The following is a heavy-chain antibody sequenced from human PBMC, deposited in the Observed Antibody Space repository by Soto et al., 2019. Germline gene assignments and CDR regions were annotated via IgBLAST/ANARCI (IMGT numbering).Heavy chain of an antibody. CDR3: ARGGWKLFDY. V-gene: IGHV4-59*01. D-gene: IGHD6-19*01. CDR1: GGSISSYY. CDR2: FYYSGST. J-gene: IGHJ4*02. Sequence: QVQLQESGPGLVKPSETLSLTCTVSGGSISSYYWSWIRQPPGKGLEWIGCFYYSGSTNYNPPLKRRVTISVTTSKKQFSLKLSSVTAADTAVYYCARGGWKLFDYWGQGTLVTVSS.